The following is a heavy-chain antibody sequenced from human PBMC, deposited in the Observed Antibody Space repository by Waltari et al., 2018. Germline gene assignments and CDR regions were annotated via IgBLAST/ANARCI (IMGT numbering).Heavy chain of an antibody. J-gene: IGHJ5*02. D-gene: IGHD3-16*02. CDR2: IIPILGTA. Sequence: QVQLVQSGAEVKKPGSSVKVSCKASGGTFSSYAISWVRQAPGQGLEWMGSIIPILGTANYAQKFQGRVTITADKSTSTAYMELSSLRSEDTAVYYCARETRHLGELSPWGQGTLVTVSS. CDR1: GGTFSSYA. CDR3: ARETRHLGELSP. V-gene: IGHV1-69*08.